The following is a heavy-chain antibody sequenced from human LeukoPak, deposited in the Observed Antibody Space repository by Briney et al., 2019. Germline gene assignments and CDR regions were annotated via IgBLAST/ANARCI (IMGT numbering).Heavy chain of an antibody. Sequence: SETLSLTCTVSGGSISNYNWSWIRQPAGKGLEWIGRISTSGSPNYNPSLKSRVTLSVDTSKNQFSLKLTSVTAADTAVYYCARGGTRLYYYYYGMDVWGQGTTVTVSS. CDR1: GGSISNYN. CDR2: ISTSGSP. CDR3: ARGGTRLYYYYYGMDV. D-gene: IGHD1-1*01. J-gene: IGHJ6*02. V-gene: IGHV4-4*07.